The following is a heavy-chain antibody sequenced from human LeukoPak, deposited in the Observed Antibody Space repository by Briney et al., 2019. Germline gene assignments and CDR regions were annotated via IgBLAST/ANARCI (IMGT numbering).Heavy chain of an antibody. CDR2: IYYSGNT. J-gene: IGHJ5*02. Sequence: SETLSLTCSVSGGSISGGGYYWSWIRQHPGKGLEWIGYIYYSGNTYYNPSLKSRVTISVDTSKNQFSLNLSSVTAADTAMYYCARVRDLNHYGSGSFWFDPWGQGALVTVSS. D-gene: IGHD3-10*01. CDR3: ARVRDLNHYGSGSFWFDP. V-gene: IGHV4-31*03. CDR1: GGSISGGGYY.